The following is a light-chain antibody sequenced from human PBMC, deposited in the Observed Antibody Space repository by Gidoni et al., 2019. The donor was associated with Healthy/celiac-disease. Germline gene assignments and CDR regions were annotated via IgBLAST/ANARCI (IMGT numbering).Light chain of an antibody. J-gene: IGKJ4*01. Sequence: EIVMTQSPATLSVSPGERATFSCRASQSVSSNLAWYQQKPGQAPRLLIYGASTRATGIPARFSVSGSGTEFTLTISSLQSEDFAVYYCQQYNNWPPLTFGGGTKVEIK. V-gene: IGKV3-15*01. CDR2: GAS. CDR3: QQYNNWPPLT. CDR1: QSVSSN.